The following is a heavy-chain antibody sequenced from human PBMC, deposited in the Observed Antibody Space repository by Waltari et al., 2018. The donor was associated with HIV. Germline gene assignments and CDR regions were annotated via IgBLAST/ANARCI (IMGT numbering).Heavy chain of an antibody. CDR2: MYYTGST. J-gene: IGHJ6*02. D-gene: IGHD3-9*01. Sequence: QVQLQEAGPGLVKPSETLSLTCAVSGGSLRDYYWSWIRQPPGKGLEWIGYMYYTGSTKYNPSLKSRVTISLDTSKSQVSLRLSSVTAADSAVYYCARTVRYFGNMDVWGQGTTVTVSS. CDR3: ARTVRYFGNMDV. CDR1: GGSLRDYY. V-gene: IGHV4-59*01.